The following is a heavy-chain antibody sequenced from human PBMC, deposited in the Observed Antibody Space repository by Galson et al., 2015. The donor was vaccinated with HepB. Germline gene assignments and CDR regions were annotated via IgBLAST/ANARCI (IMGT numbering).Heavy chain of an antibody. CDR2: IIPILGIA. D-gene: IGHD2-15*01. Sequence: SVKVSCKASGGTFSSYAISWVRQAPGQGLEWMGRIIPILGIANYAQKFQGRVTITADKSTSTAYMELSSLRSEDTAVYYCARGAGGSFAFDIWGQGTMVTVSS. CDR1: GGTFSSYA. J-gene: IGHJ3*02. V-gene: IGHV1-69*04. CDR3: ARGAGGSFAFDI.